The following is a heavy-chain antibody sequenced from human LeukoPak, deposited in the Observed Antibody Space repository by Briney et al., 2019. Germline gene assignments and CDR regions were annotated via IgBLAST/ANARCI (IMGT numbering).Heavy chain of an antibody. J-gene: IGHJ6*02. CDR3: ARARGEYSSSLDYYYYGMDV. Sequence: GASVKVSCKASGYTFTSDGSSWVRQAPGQGLEWMGWISAYNGNTNYAQKLQGRVTMTTDTSTSTAYMELRSLRSDDTAVYYCARARGEYSSSLDYYYYGMDVWGQGTTVTVSS. V-gene: IGHV1-18*01. D-gene: IGHD6-13*01. CDR1: GYTFTSDG. CDR2: ISAYNGNT.